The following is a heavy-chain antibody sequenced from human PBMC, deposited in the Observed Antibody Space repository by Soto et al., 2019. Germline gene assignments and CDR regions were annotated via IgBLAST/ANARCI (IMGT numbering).Heavy chain of an antibody. Sequence: QVQLVQSGAEVKKPGSPVKVSCKASGGTFSSYAISWVRQAPGQGLEWMGGIIPIFGTANYARKFQGRVTITADRSTSTAYMELSSLLSEDTAVYYCARASTLTVHCGSVSCPRMDVWGQGTTVTVSS. CDR2: IIPIFGTA. V-gene: IGHV1-69*06. CDR3: ARASTLTVHCGSVSCPRMDV. D-gene: IGHD2-2*01. J-gene: IGHJ6*02. CDR1: GGTFSSYA.